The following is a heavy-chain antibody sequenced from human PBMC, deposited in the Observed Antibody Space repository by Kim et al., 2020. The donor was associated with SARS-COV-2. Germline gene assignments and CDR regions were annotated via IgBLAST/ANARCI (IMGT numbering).Heavy chain of an antibody. D-gene: IGHD6-19*01. J-gene: IGHJ6*02. V-gene: IGHV3-7*03. Sequence: GGSLRLSCAASGFTFSSYWMSWVRQAPGKGLEWVANIKQDGSEKYYVDSVKGRFTISRDNAKNSLYLQMNSLRAEDTAVYYCARGLSAIAVAGIVGASWGYYSYYGMDVWGQGTTVTVSS. CDR2: IKQDGSEK. CDR1: GFTFSSYW. CDR3: ARGLSAIAVAGIVGASWGYYSYYGMDV.